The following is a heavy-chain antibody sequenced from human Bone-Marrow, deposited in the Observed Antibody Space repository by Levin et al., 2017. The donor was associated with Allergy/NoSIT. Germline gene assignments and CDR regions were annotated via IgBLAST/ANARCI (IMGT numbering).Heavy chain of an antibody. CDR1: GYTFTGYY. J-gene: IGHJ6*02. V-gene: IGHV1-2*02. CDR3: AGDFDYGSGSIYYGMDG. D-gene: IGHD3-10*01. Sequence: ASVKVSCKASGYTFTGYYMHWVRQAPGQGLEWMGWINPNSGGTNYAQKFQGRVTMTRDTSISTAYMELSRLRSDDTAVYYCAGDFDYGSGSIYYGMDGWGQGTTVTVSS. CDR2: INPNSGGT.